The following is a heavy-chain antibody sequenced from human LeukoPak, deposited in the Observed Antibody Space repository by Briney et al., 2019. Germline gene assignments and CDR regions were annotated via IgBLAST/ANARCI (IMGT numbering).Heavy chain of an antibody. J-gene: IGHJ6*03. D-gene: IGHD6-13*01. Sequence: GASVKVSCKASGYTFTGYYMHWVRQAPGQGLEWMGRINPNSGGTNYAQKFQGRVTMTRDTSISTAYMELSGLRSDDTAVYFCARDRSRIAAAGIGTKFYYMDVWGKGTTVTVSS. V-gene: IGHV1-2*06. CDR3: ARDRSRIAAAGIGTKFYYMDV. CDR2: INPNSGGT. CDR1: GYTFTGYY.